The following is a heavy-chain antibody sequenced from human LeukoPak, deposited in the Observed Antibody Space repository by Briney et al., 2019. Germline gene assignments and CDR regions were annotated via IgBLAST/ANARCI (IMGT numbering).Heavy chain of an antibody. CDR2: INPNSGGT. Sequence: SVKVSCKASGYTFTGYYMHWVRQAPGQGLEWIGRINPNSGGTNYAQTFQGRVTMTRDTSISAPYMELSRLRSDDMAVYYCARNGYYYDSSGYSAVDYWGQGTLVTVSS. D-gene: IGHD3-22*01. CDR3: ARNGYYYDSSGYSAVDY. V-gene: IGHV1-2*06. CDR1: GYTFTGYY. J-gene: IGHJ4*02.